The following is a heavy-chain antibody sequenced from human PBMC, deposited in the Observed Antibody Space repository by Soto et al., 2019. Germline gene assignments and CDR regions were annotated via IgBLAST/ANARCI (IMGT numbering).Heavy chain of an antibody. CDR1: GASVTTDGYY. J-gene: IGHJ6*02. Sequence: PSETLSLTCTVSGASVTTDGYYWSWIRQPPGRTLEWIGYIYYSGSSGYNPSLKSRVTASVDTSKNQFSLILSSVTAADTAVYFCARLSRLEKVANTYYQSLDVWGQGTTVTVSS. CDR3: ARLSRLEKVANTYYQSLDV. V-gene: IGHV4-61*08. D-gene: IGHD5-12*01. CDR2: IYYSGSS.